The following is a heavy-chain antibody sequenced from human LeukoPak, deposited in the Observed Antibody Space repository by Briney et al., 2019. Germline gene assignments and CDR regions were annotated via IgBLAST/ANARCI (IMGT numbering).Heavy chain of an antibody. D-gene: IGHD6-19*01. Sequence: GASVKVSCKTSGYTFTGFFMHWVRQAPGQGLGWMGWINPKSGDTTYAQKFRGRVTLTRDTSIRTAYMELTSLTSDDTALYYCARDTPGYSSEFDFWGQGTLVTVSS. V-gene: IGHV1-2*02. CDR1: GYTFTGFF. CDR3: ARDTPGYSSEFDF. CDR2: INPKSGDT. J-gene: IGHJ4*02.